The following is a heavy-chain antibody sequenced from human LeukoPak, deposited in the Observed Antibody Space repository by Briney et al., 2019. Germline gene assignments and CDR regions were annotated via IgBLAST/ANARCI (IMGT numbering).Heavy chain of an antibody. Sequence: SQTLSLTCTVSVGSISSGSYSWSWIRQPAGKGLERTGRIYTSGSTNYNHSLKSRVTISVDASKNQFSLKLSFVTAADTAVYYCARDLRLVIAAGWFDPWGQGTLVTVSS. CDR3: ARDLRLVIAAGWFDP. D-gene: IGHD2-21*01. V-gene: IGHV4-61*02. CDR1: VGSISSGSYS. J-gene: IGHJ5*02. CDR2: IYTSGST.